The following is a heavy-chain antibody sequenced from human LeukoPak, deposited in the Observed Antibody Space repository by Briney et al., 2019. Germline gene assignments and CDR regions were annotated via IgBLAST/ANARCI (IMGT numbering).Heavy chain of an antibody. CDR3: VAIVAARPR. V-gene: IGHV3-74*01. J-gene: IGHJ4*02. CDR1: GFTFSSNW. Sequence: GGSLRLSCAASGFTFSSNWMHWVRQAPGKGLVWISRIDSDGSTTNFADSVKGRFTISRDNSKNTLYLQMNSLGAEDTAVYHCVAIVAARPRWGQGTLVTVSS. CDR2: IDSDGSTT. D-gene: IGHD6-6*01.